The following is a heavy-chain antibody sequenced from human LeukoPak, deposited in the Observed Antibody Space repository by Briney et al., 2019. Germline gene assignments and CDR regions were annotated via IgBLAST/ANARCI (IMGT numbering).Heavy chain of an antibody. J-gene: IGHJ4*02. Sequence: AGSLRLSCAASGFTFSSYRMNWVRQAPGKGLEWVSSISSSSSYIYYADSVKGRFTISRDNSKNRLYLQMNSLRGDDTAVYYCAKDGRSRHDWGQGILVTVSS. D-gene: IGHD2-2*01. CDR1: GFTFSSYR. CDR2: ISSSSSYI. V-gene: IGHV3-21*01. CDR3: AKDGRSRHD.